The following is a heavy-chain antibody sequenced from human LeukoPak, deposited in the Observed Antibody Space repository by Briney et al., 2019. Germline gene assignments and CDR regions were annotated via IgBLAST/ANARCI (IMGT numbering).Heavy chain of an antibody. D-gene: IGHD3-16*02. J-gene: IGHJ5*02. V-gene: IGHV4-61*02. CDR3: ARLIGDYVWGSYRSRVWFDP. CDR1: GGSIRSGSYY. CDR2: IHAGGST. Sequence: SETLSLTCTVSGGSIRSGSYYWSWIRQPAGKGLEWIGRIHAGGSTNYNPSLKSRVTISADTSKNQFSLKLSSVTAADTAVYYCARLIGDYVWGSYRSRVWFDPWGQGTLVTVSS.